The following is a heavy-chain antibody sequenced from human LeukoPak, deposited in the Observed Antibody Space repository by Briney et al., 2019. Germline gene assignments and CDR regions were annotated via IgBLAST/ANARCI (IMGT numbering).Heavy chain of an antibody. J-gene: IGHJ5*02. CDR3: ARDPRSRYCRSTSCSRGWFDP. V-gene: IGHV3-11*06. Sequence: GGSLRLSCAASGLTFSDYYMSWIRQAPGKGLEWVSYISSSSSYTNYADSVKGRSTISRDNAKNSLYLQMNSLGAEDTAVYYCARDPRSRYCRSTSCSRGWFDPWGQGTLVTVSS. CDR1: GLTFSDYY. D-gene: IGHD2-2*01. CDR2: ISSSSSYT.